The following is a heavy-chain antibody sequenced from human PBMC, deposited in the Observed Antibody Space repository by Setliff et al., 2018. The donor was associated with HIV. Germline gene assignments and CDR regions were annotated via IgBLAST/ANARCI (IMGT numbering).Heavy chain of an antibody. V-gene: IGHV3-48*01. J-gene: IGHJ4*02. CDR2: ISSSGFPI. CDR1: GFTFSSYS. Sequence: GGSLRLSCAASGFTFSSYSMNWVRQAPGKGLEWVSYISSSGFPIYYADSVRGRLTASRDNGKNSLFLQMNSLRAEDTAVYYCVRGTLDFWGQGNLVTVSS. CDR3: VRGTLDF.